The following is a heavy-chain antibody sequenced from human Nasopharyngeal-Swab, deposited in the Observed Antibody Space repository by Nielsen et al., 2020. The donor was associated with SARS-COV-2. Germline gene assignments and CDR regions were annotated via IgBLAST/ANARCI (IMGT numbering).Heavy chain of an antibody. CDR3: ARVDRPGITMVRGVIITPTSYYCYYMDV. D-gene: IGHD3-10*01. CDR2: INHSGST. V-gene: IGHV4-34*01. J-gene: IGHJ6*03. CDR1: GGSFSGYY. Sequence: SETLSLTCAVYGGSFSGYYWSWIRQPPGKGLEWIGEINHSGSTNYNPSLKSRVTISVDTSKNQFSLKLSSVTAADTAVYYCARVDRPGITMVRGVIITPTSYYCYYMDVWGKGTTVTVSS.